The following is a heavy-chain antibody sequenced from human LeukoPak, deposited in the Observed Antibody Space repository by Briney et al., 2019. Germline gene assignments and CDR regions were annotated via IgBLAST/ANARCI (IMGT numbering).Heavy chain of an antibody. CDR2: IKSKTDGGTT. J-gene: IGHJ4*02. D-gene: IGHD2-2*01. V-gene: IGHV3-15*01. Sequence: GGSLRLSCAASGFTFSNAWVSWVRQAPGKGLEWVGRIKSKTDGGTTDYAAPVKGRFTISRDDSKNTLYLQMNSLKTEDTAVYYCTTLDIVVVPAAVPFDYWGQGTLVTVSS. CDR3: TTLDIVVVPAAVPFDY. CDR1: GFTFSNAW.